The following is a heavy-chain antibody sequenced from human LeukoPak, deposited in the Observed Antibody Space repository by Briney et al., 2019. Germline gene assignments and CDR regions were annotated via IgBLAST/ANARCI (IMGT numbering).Heavy chain of an antibody. J-gene: IGHJ5*02. CDR3: AREMTTVTTNWFDP. V-gene: IGHV3-11*01. Sequence: PGGSLRLSCAASGFTFDDYGISWIRQAPGKGLEWVSYISSSGSTIYYADSVKGRFTISRDNAKNSLYLQMNSLRAEDTAVYYCAREMTTVTTNWFDPWGQGTLVTVSS. D-gene: IGHD4-17*01. CDR2: ISSSGSTI. CDR1: GFTFDDYG.